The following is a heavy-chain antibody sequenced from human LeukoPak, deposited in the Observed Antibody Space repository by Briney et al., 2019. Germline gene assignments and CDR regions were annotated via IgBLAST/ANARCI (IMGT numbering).Heavy chain of an antibody. V-gene: IGHV3-21*05. CDR1: GFTFSSYS. CDR2: ISSSSSYT. Sequence: DGSLTVSRAASGFTFSSYSVNWIRQAPGKGLEWVSYISSSSSYTNHAASVKGRFTISRDNAKDSLHLQMNSLRAEDTAVYYCARGSFSGTASFDYWGQGTLVTVSS. J-gene: IGHJ4*02. CDR3: ARGSFSGTASFDY. D-gene: IGHD1-1*01.